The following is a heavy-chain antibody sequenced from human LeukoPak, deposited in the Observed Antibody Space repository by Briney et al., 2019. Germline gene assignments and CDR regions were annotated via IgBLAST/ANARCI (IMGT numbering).Heavy chain of an antibody. CDR2: INPNSGGT. Sequence: APVKVSCKASGYTFTGYYMHWVRQAPGQGLEWMGWINPNSGGTNYAQKFQGRVTMTRDTSISTAYMELSRLRSDDTAVYYCARDLRIAVDYYYMDVWGKGTTVTVSS. V-gene: IGHV1-2*02. CDR3: ARDLRIAVDYYYMDV. CDR1: GYTFTGYY. J-gene: IGHJ6*03. D-gene: IGHD6-19*01.